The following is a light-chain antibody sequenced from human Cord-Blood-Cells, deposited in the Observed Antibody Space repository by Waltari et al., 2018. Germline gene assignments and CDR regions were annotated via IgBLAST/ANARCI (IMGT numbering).Light chain of an antibody. V-gene: IGKV3-20*01. CDR1: QSVSSSY. CDR3: QQYGSSPQT. CDR2: GAS. Sequence: EIVLTQSPGTLSLSPGERATISCRASQSVSSSYLAWYQQKPGQAPRLLIYGASSRATGIPDRFSGSGSGTDFTLIISRLEPEDFAVYYCQQYGSSPQTFGQGTKVEIK. J-gene: IGKJ1*01.